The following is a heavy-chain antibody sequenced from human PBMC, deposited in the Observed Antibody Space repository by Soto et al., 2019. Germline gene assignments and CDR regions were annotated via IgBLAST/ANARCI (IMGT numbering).Heavy chain of an antibody. D-gene: IGHD2-15*01. J-gene: IGHJ5*02. Sequence: ASVKVSCKAIGYIFTSHYMHWVRQAPGQGLEWMGTIYPGGVNIGYAQKFKGRVTMTKDTSTSTVYMELNSLEADDTAVYYCVKGRIPGCSGGSCTIRNGFDPWGQGTLVTVSS. CDR1: GYIFTSHY. V-gene: IGHV1-46*01. CDR3: VKGRIPGCSGGSCTIRNGFDP. CDR2: IYPGGVNI.